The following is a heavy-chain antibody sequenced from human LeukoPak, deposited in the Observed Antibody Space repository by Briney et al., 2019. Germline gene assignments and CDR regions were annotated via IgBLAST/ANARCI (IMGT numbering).Heavy chain of an antibody. D-gene: IGHD6-19*01. J-gene: IGHJ4*02. CDR3: ARSSGWRSEFDY. V-gene: IGHV3-7*01. CDR2: IKYDGSDE. Sequence: LPGGSLRLSCAASGFTFSTYAMNWVRQAPGKGLEWVANIKYDGSDEYYVDSVKGRFTISRDNAKNSLYLQMNSLRAEDTAAYYCARSSGWRSEFDYWGQGTLVTVSS. CDR1: GFTFSTYA.